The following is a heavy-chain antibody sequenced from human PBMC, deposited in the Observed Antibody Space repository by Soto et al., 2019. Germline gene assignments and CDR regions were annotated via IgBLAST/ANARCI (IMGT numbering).Heavy chain of an antibody. CDR1: GGSIGSGGYY. CDR3: ARSYCSGGSCYSYNWFDP. J-gene: IGHJ5*02. Sequence: LNCAVSGGSIGSGGYYWSWIRQHPGKGLEWIGYIYYSGSTYYNPSLKSRVTISVDTSKNQFSLKLSSVTAADTAVYYCARSYCSGGSCYSYNWFDPWGQGTLVTVSS. CDR2: IYYSGST. D-gene: IGHD2-15*01. V-gene: IGHV4-31*11.